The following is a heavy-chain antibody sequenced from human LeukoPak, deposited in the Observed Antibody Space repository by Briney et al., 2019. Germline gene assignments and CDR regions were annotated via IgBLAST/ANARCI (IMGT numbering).Heavy chain of an antibody. CDR1: GGTFSSYA. V-gene: IGHV1-69*01. J-gene: IGHJ6*02. Sequence: SVKVSCKASGGTFSSYAISWVRQAPGQGLEWMGGIIPIFGTANYARKFQGRVTITADESTSTAYMELSSLRSEDTAVYYCARDKTAMVYYYYYGMDVWGQGTTVTVSS. D-gene: IGHD5-18*01. CDR2: IIPIFGTA. CDR3: ARDKTAMVYYYYYGMDV.